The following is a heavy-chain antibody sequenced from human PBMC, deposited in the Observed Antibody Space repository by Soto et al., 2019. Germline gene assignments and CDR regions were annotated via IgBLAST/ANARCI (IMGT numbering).Heavy chain of an antibody. V-gene: IGHV1-69*02. D-gene: IGHD3-10*01. CDR1: GGTFSRYT. Sequence: QVQLVQSGAEVKKPGSSVKVSCKASGGTFSRYTINWVRQAPGQGLEWMGRIIPIAAIANYTQKFQGRVTITVDKSSTTAYVELSSLRSDDTAVYYCARGSTIVRGAPSWFDPWGQGTLVTVSS. CDR2: IIPIAAIA. CDR3: ARGSTIVRGAPSWFDP. J-gene: IGHJ5*02.